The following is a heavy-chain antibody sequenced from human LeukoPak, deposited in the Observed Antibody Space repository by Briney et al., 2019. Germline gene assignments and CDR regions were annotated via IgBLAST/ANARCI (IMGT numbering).Heavy chain of an antibody. V-gene: IGHV3-21*01. CDR3: ASIAAAGKADY. Sequence: GGSLRLSCAASGFTFSSFWMSWVRQAPGKGLEWVSSISSSSSYIYYADSVKGRFTISRDNAKNSLYLQMNSLRAEDTAVYYCASIAAAGKADYWGQGTLVTVSS. CDR1: GFTFSSFW. D-gene: IGHD6-13*01. CDR2: ISSSSSYI. J-gene: IGHJ4*02.